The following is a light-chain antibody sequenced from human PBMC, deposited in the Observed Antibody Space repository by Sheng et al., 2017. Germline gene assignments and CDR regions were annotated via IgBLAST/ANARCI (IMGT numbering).Light chain of an antibody. CDR1: KLGDKY. V-gene: IGLV3-1*01. J-gene: IGLJ2*01. Sequence: SYELTQPPSVSVSPGQTASITCSGDKLGDKYACWYQQKPGQSPVMVIYEDNRRPSGIPERFSGSNSGNTATLTISGTQAMDEADYYCQAWDNSAVVFGGGTKADRP. CDR3: QAWDNSAVV. CDR2: EDN.